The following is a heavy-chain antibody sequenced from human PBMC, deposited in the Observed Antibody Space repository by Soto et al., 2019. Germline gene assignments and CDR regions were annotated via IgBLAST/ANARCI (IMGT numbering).Heavy chain of an antibody. CDR2: ISAYNGNT. D-gene: IGHD2-21*01. CDR1: GYTFTSYG. CDR3: ASSSSNLEAAIRLDY. V-gene: IGHV1-18*01. J-gene: IGHJ4*02. Sequence: ASVKVSCKASGYTFTSYGISWVRQAPGQGLEWMGWISAYNGNTNYAQKLQGRVTMTTDTSTSTAYMELRSLRSDDTAVYYCASSSSNLEAAIRLDYWGQGTLVTVSS.